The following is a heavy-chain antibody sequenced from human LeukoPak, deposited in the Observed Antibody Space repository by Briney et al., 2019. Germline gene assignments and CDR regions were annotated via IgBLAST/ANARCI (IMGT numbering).Heavy chain of an antibody. J-gene: IGHJ4*02. V-gene: IGHV1-24*01. Sequence: ASVKVSCKVSGYTLTELSIHSVRQAPGKGLEWMGGFDPEDGETIYAQKFQGRLTVTEDTSTDTAYMQLSSLRSEDTAVYYCATGSTVGNIDYWGQGTLVTVSS. D-gene: IGHD4-23*01. CDR1: GYTLTELS. CDR2: FDPEDGET. CDR3: ATGSTVGNIDY.